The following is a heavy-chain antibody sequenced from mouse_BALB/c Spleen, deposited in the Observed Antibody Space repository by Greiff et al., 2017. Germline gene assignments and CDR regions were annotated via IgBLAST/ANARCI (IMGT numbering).Heavy chain of an antibody. D-gene: IGHD2-1*01. J-gene: IGHJ3*01. CDR3: ARIGNWAY. Sequence: EVKLQESGAELVKPGASVKLSCTASGFNIKDTYMHWVKQRPEQGLEWIGRIDPANGNTKYDPKFQGKATITADTSSNTAYLQLSSLTSEDTAVYYCARIGNWAYWGQGTLVTVSA. V-gene: IGHV14-3*02. CDR2: IDPANGNT. CDR1: GFNIKDTY.